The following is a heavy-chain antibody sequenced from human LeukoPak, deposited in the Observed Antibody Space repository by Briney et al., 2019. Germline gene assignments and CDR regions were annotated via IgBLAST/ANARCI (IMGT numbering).Heavy chain of an antibody. D-gene: IGHD6-13*01. J-gene: IGHJ2*01. CDR3: ANPGRSSWYGYLDL. CDR2: ISGSGGST. CDR1: GFSFSSYA. Sequence: GGSLRLSCAASGFSFSSYAMSSVRQAPGKGLEWVSAISGSGGSTYYADSVKGGFTISRDNSKNTPYLQMNSPRAEDTAVYYCANPGRSSWYGYLDLGGWGTLVTVAS. V-gene: IGHV3-23*01.